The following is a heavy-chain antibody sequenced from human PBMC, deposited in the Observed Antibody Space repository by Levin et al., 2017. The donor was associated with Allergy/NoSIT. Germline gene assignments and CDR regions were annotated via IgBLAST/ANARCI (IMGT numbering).Heavy chain of an antibody. Sequence: EASVKVSCKASGYTFTNYYLHWVRQAPGHGLEWMGLIDPSGGTTSYAQKVRGRITMTRDTSTNTVYMDLSSLRSDEDTAVYYCARAGTAIDYFDSWGQGTLVTVSS. J-gene: IGHJ4*02. CDR1: GYTFTNYY. V-gene: IGHV1-46*01. D-gene: IGHD2-8*02. CDR2: IDPSGGTT. CDR3: ARAGTAIDYFDS.